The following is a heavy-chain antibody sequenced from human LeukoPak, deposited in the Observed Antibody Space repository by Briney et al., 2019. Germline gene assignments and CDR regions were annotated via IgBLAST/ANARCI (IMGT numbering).Heavy chain of an antibody. CDR3: ARETNTSDSSGYIRADVRRDDH. D-gene: IGHD3-22*01. J-gene: IGHJ4*02. CDR2: ISASSGYI. V-gene: IGHV3-21*01. CDR1: GFSVNSNY. Sequence: GGSLRLSCAVSGFSVNSNYMSWVRQAPGKGLEWVSSISASSGYIYYADSVKGRFTISRDNARNSLYLEMNSLRAEDTAVYYCARETNTSDSSGYIRADVRRDDHWGQGTLVTVSS.